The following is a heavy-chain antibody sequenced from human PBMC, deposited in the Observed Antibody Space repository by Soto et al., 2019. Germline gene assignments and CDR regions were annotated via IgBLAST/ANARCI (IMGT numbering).Heavy chain of an antibody. D-gene: IGHD6-6*01. Sequence: GGSLRLSCTASGFTFGDYATSWFRQAPGKGLEWVGFIRSKAYGGTTEYAASVKGRFTISRDDSKSIAYLQMNSLKTEDTAVYYCTRDRYSSSSGPSDYWGQGTLVTVSS. V-gene: IGHV3-49*03. CDR3: TRDRYSSSSGPSDY. J-gene: IGHJ4*02. CDR1: GFTFGDYA. CDR2: IRSKAYGGTT.